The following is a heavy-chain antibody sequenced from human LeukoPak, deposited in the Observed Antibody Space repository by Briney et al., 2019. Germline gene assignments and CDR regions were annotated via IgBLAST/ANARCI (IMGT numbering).Heavy chain of an antibody. CDR3: VVPAAIQRD. CDR2: IKQDGSEK. V-gene: IGHV3-7*01. CDR1: GFTFSSHW. J-gene: IGHJ3*01. Sequence: QPGGSLRLSCAASGFTFSSHWMSWVRQAPGKGLEWVANIKQDGSEKYYVDSVKGRFTISRDNAKNALYLQMNSLRAEDTAVYYCVVPAAIQRDWGQGTMVTVSS. D-gene: IGHD2-2*01.